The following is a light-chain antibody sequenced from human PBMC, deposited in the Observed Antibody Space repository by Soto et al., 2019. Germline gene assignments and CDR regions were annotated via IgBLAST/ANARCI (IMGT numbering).Light chain of an antibody. V-gene: IGKV3-15*01. CDR2: GAS. CDR3: QQYNNWPPEIT. J-gene: IGKJ5*01. Sequence: EIVRTQSPATLSVSTGQRATLSCRASQSVSSNLAWYQQKPGQAPRLLIYGASTRATGIPARFSGSGSGTEFTLTISSLQSEDFAVYYCQQYNNWPPEITFGQGTRPEIK. CDR1: QSVSSN.